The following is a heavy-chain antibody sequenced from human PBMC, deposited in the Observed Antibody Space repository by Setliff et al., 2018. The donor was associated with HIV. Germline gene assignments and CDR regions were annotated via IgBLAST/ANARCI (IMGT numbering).Heavy chain of an antibody. D-gene: IGHD3-22*01. J-gene: IGHJ3*02. CDR2: IIPTFGTA. Sequence: SVKVSCKASGGTFSSYAISWVRQAPGQGLEWMGGIIPTFGTANYAQKFQGRVTITTDESTSTAYMELSSLRSEDTAVYYCARVGYDSSGYYPRGAFDIWGQGTMGT. CDR3: ARVGYDSSGYYPRGAFDI. V-gene: IGHV1-69*05. CDR1: GGTFSSYA.